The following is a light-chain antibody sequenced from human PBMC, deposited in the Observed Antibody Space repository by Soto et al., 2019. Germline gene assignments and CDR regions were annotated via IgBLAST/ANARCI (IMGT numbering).Light chain of an antibody. CDR2: GAY. J-gene: IGKJ1*01. V-gene: IGKV3-20*01. CDR1: QSVSSSY. Sequence: EIVLTQSPGTLSLSPGERATLSCRASQSVSSSYLAWYQQKPGQAPRLVIYGAYSRAPGVPDRFRGSGSGTDFSLTISRLEPEDFAVYYCQQYGGTPWTFGQGTKVDNK. CDR3: QQYGGTPWT.